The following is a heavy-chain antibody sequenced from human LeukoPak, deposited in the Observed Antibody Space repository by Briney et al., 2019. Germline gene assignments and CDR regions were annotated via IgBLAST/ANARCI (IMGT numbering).Heavy chain of an antibody. CDR2: ISSSSSYI. J-gene: IGHJ4*02. D-gene: IGHD3-10*01. CDR3: ARGLSYGSGSYYLDY. Sequence: GGSLRLSCAASGFTFSSYSMNWVRQAPGKGLEWVSSISSSSSYIYYADSVKGRFTISRDNAKNSLYLQMNSLRAEDTAVYYCARGLSYGSGSYYLDYWGQGTLVTVSS. V-gene: IGHV3-21*01. CDR1: GFTFSSYS.